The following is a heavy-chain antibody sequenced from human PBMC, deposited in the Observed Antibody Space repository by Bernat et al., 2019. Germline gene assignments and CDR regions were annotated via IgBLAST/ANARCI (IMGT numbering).Heavy chain of an antibody. CDR1: GFTFSSYW. CDR2: INSDGSST. D-gene: IGHD3-16*01. Sequence: EVQLVESGGGLVQPGGSLRLSCAASGFTFSSYWMHWVRQAPGKGLVWVSRINSDGSSTNYADSVKGRFTISRDNAKNTLYLQMNSLRAEDTAVYYCGRGIMNNYGMDVWGQGTTITVSS. J-gene: IGHJ6*02. V-gene: IGHV3-74*01. CDR3: GRGIMNNYGMDV.